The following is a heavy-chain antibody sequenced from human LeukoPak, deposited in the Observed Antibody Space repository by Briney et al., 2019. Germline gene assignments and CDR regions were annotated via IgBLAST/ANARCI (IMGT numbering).Heavy chain of an antibody. V-gene: IGHV1-8*03. Sequence: ASLKVSCKTSGYTFTSYHINWVRQATGQGLEWMGWMNPYSGDRGYAQKFQGRVSITSDTSISTAYMELSSLRSEDTAVYFCARTTSLTASGYDYWGQGTLVTVSS. J-gene: IGHJ4*02. D-gene: IGHD4-17*01. CDR1: GYTFTSYH. CDR3: ARTTSLTASGYDY. CDR2: MNPYSGDR.